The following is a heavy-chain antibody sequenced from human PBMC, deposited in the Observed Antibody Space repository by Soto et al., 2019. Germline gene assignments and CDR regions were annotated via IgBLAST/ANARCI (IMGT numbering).Heavy chain of an antibody. CDR1: GYSFTNYG. V-gene: IGHV1-18*01. J-gene: IGHJ6*03. CDR3: ARDRGVAPPVAGNTHYYYYMDV. CDR2: TSAYNGNT. D-gene: IGHD6-19*01. Sequence: QDQLVQSGVEVKKPGASVKVSCKASGYSFTNYGITWVRQAPGQGFEWLGWTSAYNGNTNNAQKFQGRVTLTTDASTSTAYLELRSLRSDDTAVYYCARDRGVAPPVAGNTHYYYYMDVWGKGTTVTVSS.